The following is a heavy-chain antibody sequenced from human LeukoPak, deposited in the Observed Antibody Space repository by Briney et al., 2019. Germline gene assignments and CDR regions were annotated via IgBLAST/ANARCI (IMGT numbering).Heavy chain of an antibody. D-gene: IGHD3-22*01. Sequence: PGRSLRLSCAASGFTFSSYAISWVRQAPGQGLEWMGGIIPIFGTANYAQKFQGRVTITADESTSTAYMELSSLRSEDTAVYYCAALDSSVHYWGQGTLVTVSS. CDR2: IIPIFGTA. CDR3: AALDSSVHY. CDR1: GFTFSSYA. J-gene: IGHJ4*02. V-gene: IGHV1-69*01.